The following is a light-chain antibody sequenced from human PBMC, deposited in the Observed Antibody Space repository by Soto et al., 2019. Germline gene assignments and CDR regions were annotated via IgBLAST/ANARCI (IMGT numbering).Light chain of an antibody. CDR1: PSVRSNY. CDR3: QQYGSSPLT. CDR2: DAS. Sequence: EILLTQSPDTLSSSPGERATLSCRASPSVRSNYLAWYQQKPGQAPRFLIYDASSRATGIPDRFSGSGSGTDFTLTISRLEPEDFAVYYWQQYGSSPLTFGGGTKVEIK. J-gene: IGKJ4*01. V-gene: IGKV3-20*01.